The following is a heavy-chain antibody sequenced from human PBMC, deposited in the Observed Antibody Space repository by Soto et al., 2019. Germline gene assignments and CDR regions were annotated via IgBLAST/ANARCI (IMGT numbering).Heavy chain of an antibody. CDR2: IYSGSST. CDR3: AKDTLRQTVTTLDY. D-gene: IGHD4-17*01. Sequence: PGGSLRLSCAASGFTVSSNYMSWVRQAPGKGLEWVSVIYSGSSTYYADSVKGRFTIYRDNSKNTLYLQMNSLRAEDTAVYYCAKDTLRQTVTTLDYWGQGTLVTVSS. CDR1: GFTVSSNY. J-gene: IGHJ4*02. V-gene: IGHV3-66*01.